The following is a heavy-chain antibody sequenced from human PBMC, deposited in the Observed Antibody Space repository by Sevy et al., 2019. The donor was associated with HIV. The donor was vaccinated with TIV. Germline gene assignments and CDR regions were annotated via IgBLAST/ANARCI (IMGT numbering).Heavy chain of an antibody. Sequence: GGSLRLSCAASGFTFSSYAMSWVRQAPGKGLEWVSAISGSGGSTYYADSVKARFTISRDNTKNTLYLQMNGLRAEDTAVYYCANPSGGGDIIHYGAFDIWGQGTMVTVSS. CDR3: ANPSGGGDIIHYGAFDI. D-gene: IGHD2-21*01. V-gene: IGHV3-23*01. J-gene: IGHJ3*02. CDR2: ISGSGGST. CDR1: GFTFSSYA.